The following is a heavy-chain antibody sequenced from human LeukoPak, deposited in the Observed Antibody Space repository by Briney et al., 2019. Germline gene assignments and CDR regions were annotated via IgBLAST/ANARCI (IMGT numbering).Heavy chain of an antibody. V-gene: IGHV3-73*01. CDR1: GFTFSGSA. CDR2: IRSKANSYAT. CDR3: TNGGNSPGDYIDY. D-gene: IGHD4-23*01. Sequence: GGSLRLSCAASGFTFSGSAMHWVRQASGKGLEWVGRIRSKANSYATAYAASVKGRFTISRDDSKNTAYLQMNSLKTEDTAVYYCTNGGNSPGDYIDYWGQGTLVTVSS. J-gene: IGHJ4*02.